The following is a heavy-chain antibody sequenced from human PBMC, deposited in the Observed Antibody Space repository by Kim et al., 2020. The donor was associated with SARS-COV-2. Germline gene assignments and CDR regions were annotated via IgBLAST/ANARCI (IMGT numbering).Heavy chain of an antibody. J-gene: IGHJ5*02. Sequence: PGKRLEWIVYINYSGNTNYNPSLKSRVTISVDTSKNQFSLKLSSVTAADTAVYYCARESLGYCSSTRCYSAFDPWGQGTLVTVSS. CDR2: INYSGNT. V-gene: IGHV4-59*13. CDR3: ARESLGYCSSTRCYSAFDP. D-gene: IGHD2-2*01.